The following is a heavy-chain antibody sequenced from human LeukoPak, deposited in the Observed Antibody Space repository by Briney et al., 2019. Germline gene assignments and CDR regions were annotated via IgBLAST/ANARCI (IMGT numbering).Heavy chain of an antibody. CDR3: ARWPFGGVNFDY. CDR2: INHSGNT. J-gene: IGHJ4*02. V-gene: IGHV4-34*01. Sequence: SETLSLTCAVYGGSFSAYYWSWIRQSPGKGLEWIGEINHSGNTNYNPSLKSRVTISVDTSKNQLSLKLRSVTAADTAVYYCARWPFGGVNFDYWGQGTLVMVSS. CDR1: GGSFSAYY. D-gene: IGHD3-16*01.